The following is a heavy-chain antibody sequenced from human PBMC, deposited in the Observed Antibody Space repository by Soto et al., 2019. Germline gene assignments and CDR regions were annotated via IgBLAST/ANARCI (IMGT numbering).Heavy chain of an antibody. Sequence: GGSLRLSCAVSEFTFSSYAMTWVRQAPGKGLEWVSSVSSSGGSTSYADSVKGRFTISRDNSKNTLYLQMNSLRAEDTAVYYCAKELTVTQTYYYYGMDVWGQGTTVTVSS. CDR3: AKELTVTQTYYYYGMDV. V-gene: IGHV3-23*01. D-gene: IGHD4-17*01. CDR1: EFTFSSYA. J-gene: IGHJ6*02. CDR2: VSSSGGST.